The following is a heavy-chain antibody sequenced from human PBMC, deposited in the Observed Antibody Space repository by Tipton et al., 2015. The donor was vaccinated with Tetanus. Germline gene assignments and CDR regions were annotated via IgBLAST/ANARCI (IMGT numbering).Heavy chain of an antibody. V-gene: IGHV4-30-4*08. J-gene: IGHJ6*02. CDR2: IYYSGST. CDR1: GGSIDSGDYS. Sequence: LRLSCAVSGGSIDSGDYSWSWIRQPPGKGLESIGYIYYSGSTYYNPSLKSRVTISVDTSKNQFSLRLSSVTAADTAVYYCARDHGITWGGMGYYYGMDVWGQGTTVTVSS. D-gene: IGHD3-16*01. CDR3: ARDHGITWGGMGYYYGMDV.